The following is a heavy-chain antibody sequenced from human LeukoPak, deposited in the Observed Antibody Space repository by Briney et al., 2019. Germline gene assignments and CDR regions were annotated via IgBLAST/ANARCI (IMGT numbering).Heavy chain of an antibody. CDR2: INHSGST. Sequence: SETLSLTCAVYGGSFSGYYWSWIRQPPGKGLEWIGEINHSGSTNYNPSLKSRVTISVDKSKNQFSLKLSSVTAADTAVYYCARDWAKSSSWYSGFDYWGQGTLVTVSS. D-gene: IGHD6-13*01. V-gene: IGHV4-34*01. CDR3: ARDWAKSSSWYSGFDY. J-gene: IGHJ4*02. CDR1: GGSFSGYY.